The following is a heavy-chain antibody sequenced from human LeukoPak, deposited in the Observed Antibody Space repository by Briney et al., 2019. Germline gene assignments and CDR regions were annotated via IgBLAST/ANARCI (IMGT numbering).Heavy chain of an antibody. CDR1: GGSFSGYY. CDR3: AKKRGYSYGYADY. D-gene: IGHD5-18*01. CDR2: ISGSGGST. V-gene: IGHV3-23*01. J-gene: IGHJ4*02. Sequence: ETLSLTCAVYGGSFSGYYWSWIRQPPGKGLEWVSGISGSGGSTNYADSVKGRFSISRDNSKNTLYLQMNSLRAEDTAVYYCAKKRGYSYGYADYWGQGTLVTVSS.